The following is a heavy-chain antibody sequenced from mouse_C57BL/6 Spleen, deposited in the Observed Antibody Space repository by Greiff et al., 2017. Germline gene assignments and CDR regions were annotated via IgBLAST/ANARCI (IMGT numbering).Heavy chain of an antibody. Sequence: EVQLVESGGGLVKPGGSLKLSCAASGFTFSDYGMHWVRQAPEKGLAWVAYISSGSSTIYYADTVKGRFTISRDNAKNTLFLQMTSLRSEDTAMYYCARSYGRYAMDYWGQGTSVTVSS. CDR1: GFTFSDYG. D-gene: IGHD1-1*02. CDR3: ARSYGRYAMDY. CDR2: ISSGSSTI. V-gene: IGHV5-17*01. J-gene: IGHJ4*01.